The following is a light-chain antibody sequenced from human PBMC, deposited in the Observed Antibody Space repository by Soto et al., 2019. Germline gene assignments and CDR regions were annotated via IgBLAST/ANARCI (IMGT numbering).Light chain of an antibody. J-gene: IGLJ1*01. CDR2: DVS. CDR3: SSYTSSIYF. V-gene: IGLV2-14*01. Sequence: QFVLTQPASVSGSPGQSITISCTGTSSDVGGYNYVSWYQQHPGKAPKLMIYDVSNRPSGVSNRFSGSKSGNTASLTISGLQAEDEADYYCSSYTSSIYFFGTGTKVT. CDR1: SSDVGGYNY.